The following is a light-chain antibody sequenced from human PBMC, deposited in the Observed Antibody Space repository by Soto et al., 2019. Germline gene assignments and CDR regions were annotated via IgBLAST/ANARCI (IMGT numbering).Light chain of an antibody. Sequence: EVVMTQYPSTRSVSPWEGVALSFRARQGIGDTLAWYQHKPGQTPRPLIYDTSTRATGVPARFSGSRSGPEFTLTINSLQSEDFAIYYCQPYNNWPLTFGGGTKVDIK. CDR2: DTS. V-gene: IGKV3-15*01. CDR3: QPYNNWPLT. J-gene: IGKJ4*01. CDR1: QGIGDT.